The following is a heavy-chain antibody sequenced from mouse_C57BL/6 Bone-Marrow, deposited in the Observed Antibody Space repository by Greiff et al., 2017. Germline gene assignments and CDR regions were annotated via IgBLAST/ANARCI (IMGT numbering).Heavy chain of an antibody. CDR1: GFSLTSYG. V-gene: IGHV2-2*01. CDR2: ICRGGST. J-gene: IGHJ4*01. CDR3: ARESLYYYGCAMDY. D-gene: IGHD1-1*01. Sequence: VQLQESGPGLVQPSQSLSITCTASGFSLTSYGVHWVRQSPGQGLEWLGVICRGGSTAYNAPFISRLSISKDNSKSQVFFKMNSLQADDTAIYDCARESLYYYGCAMDYWGKGTTVTVSS.